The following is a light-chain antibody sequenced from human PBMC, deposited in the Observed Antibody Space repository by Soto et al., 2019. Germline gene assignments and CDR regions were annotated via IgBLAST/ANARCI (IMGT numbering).Light chain of an antibody. V-gene: IGLV2-23*01. CDR3: CSYAPISTVV. CDR1: SSDVGSYNL. Sequence: QSALTQPASVCGSPGQSITISCTGTSSDVGSYNLVSWYQQHPGKAPKLMIYEDNKRPSGVSNRFSGSKSGNTASLTISGLQAEDEAHYYCCSYAPISTVVFGGGTKLTVL. J-gene: IGLJ3*02. CDR2: EDN.